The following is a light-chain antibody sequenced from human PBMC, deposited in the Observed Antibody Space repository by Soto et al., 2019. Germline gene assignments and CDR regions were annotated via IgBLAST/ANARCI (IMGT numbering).Light chain of an antibody. CDR3: QQYGSSGT. CDR2: GAS. Sequence: VMTQSPGTLSVSPGERATLPCRASQRIGSDLAWYQQEPGQAPRLLIYGASNRATGIPDRFSGSGSGTDFTLTISRLEPEDFAVYYCQQYGSSGTFGQGTKVDIK. J-gene: IGKJ1*01. CDR1: QRIGSD. V-gene: IGKV3-20*01.